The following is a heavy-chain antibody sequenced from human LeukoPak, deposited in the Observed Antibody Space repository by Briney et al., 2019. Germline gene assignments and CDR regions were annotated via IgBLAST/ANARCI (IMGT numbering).Heavy chain of an antibody. V-gene: IGHV3-23*01. CDR3: AKVAYISSLRPLDY. J-gene: IGHJ4*02. Sequence: GGSLRLSCAASGFTFTNYAMSWVRQAPGKGLQWVSVISSSTPITYYADSVKGRFTISRDNSKNTLYLQMNSLRAEDTALYYCAKVAYISSLRPLDYWGQGTLVTVSS. CDR1: GFTFTNYA. CDR2: ISSSTPIT. D-gene: IGHD6-6*01.